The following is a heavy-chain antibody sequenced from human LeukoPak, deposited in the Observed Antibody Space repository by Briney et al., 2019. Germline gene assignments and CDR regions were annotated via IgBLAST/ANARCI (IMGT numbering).Heavy chain of an antibody. J-gene: IGHJ4*02. D-gene: IGHD3-10*01. CDR3: VRDPVNMDSHNADY. V-gene: IGHV1-2*02. CDR1: GYTFTDYY. CDR2: VNPINGGT. Sequence: ASVKVSCKASGYTFTDYYIHWVRQAPGQGLEWMGWVNPINGGTNSAQNFQGRVTLTRDTSIGTAYMELSKLRSYDTAVYYRVRDPVNMDSHNADYWGQGTLVTVSS.